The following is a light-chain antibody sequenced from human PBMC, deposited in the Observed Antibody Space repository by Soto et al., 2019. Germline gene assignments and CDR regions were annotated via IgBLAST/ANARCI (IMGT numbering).Light chain of an antibody. J-gene: IGKJ1*01. Sequence: DIQMTQSPSTLSASVGDRVTITCRASQSIGSWLAWYQQKPGKAPKLLIYDASSLESGVPSRFSGSGSGTEFTLTISSLQPDDFATYYCQQYNSYSRTFGQGTNVDIK. CDR2: DAS. CDR3: QQYNSYSRT. CDR1: QSIGSW. V-gene: IGKV1-5*01.